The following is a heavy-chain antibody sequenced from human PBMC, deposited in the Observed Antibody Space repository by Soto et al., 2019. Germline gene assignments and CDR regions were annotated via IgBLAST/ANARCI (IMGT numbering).Heavy chain of an antibody. D-gene: IGHD3-3*01. J-gene: IGHJ6*02. CDR3: ARAHYDFWSGYYLLYYYYGMDV. CDR2: IKQDGSEK. Sequence: PGGSLRLSCAASGFTFSSYWMSWVRQAPGKGLEWVANIKQDGSEKYYVDSVKGRFTISRDNAKNSLYLQMNSLRAEDTAVYYCARAHYDFWSGYYLLYYYYGMDVWGQGTTVTVSS. CDR1: GFTFSSYW. V-gene: IGHV3-7*04.